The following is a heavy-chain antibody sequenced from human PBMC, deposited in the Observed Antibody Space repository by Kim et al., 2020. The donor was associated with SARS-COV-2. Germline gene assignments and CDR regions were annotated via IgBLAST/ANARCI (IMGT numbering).Heavy chain of an antibody. CDR3: ARDRAYSGSYPGWFDP. Sequence: ASVKVSCKASGYTFTGYYMHWVRQAPVQGLEWMGRINPNSGGTNYAQKFQGRVTMTRDTSISTAYMELSSLRSDDTAVYYCARDRAYSGSYPGWFDPWGQGTLVTVSS. V-gene: IGHV1-2*06. J-gene: IGHJ5*02. CDR1: GYTFTGYY. CDR2: INPNSGGT. D-gene: IGHD1-26*01.